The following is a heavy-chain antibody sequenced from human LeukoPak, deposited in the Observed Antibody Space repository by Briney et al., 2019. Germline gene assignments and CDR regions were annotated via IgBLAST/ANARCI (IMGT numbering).Heavy chain of an antibody. Sequence: GESLKISWKVSGYSFTNYWIAWVRQMPGKGLEWMGIIYPGDSDTRYSPSFQGQVTISADKSISTAKLQWSSLKASDTAIYYCARRFYDGSGIAFDIWGQGTMVTVSS. D-gene: IGHD5/OR15-5a*01. J-gene: IGHJ3*02. CDR1: GYSFTNYW. V-gene: IGHV5-51*01. CDR2: IYPGDSDT. CDR3: ARRFYDGSGIAFDI.